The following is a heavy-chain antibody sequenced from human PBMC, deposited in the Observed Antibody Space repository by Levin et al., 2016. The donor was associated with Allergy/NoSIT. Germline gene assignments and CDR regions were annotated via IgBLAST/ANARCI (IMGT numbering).Heavy chain of an antibody. CDR1: GYTFTSYG. J-gene: IGHJ4*02. Sequence: ASVKVSCKASGYTFTSYGISWVRQAPGQGLEWMGWISAYNGNTNYAQKLQGRVTITRDTSASTAYMELSSLRSEDTAVYYCARLGIAAAGALDYWGQGTLVTVSS. CDR2: ISAYNGNT. V-gene: IGHV1-18*01. D-gene: IGHD6-13*01. CDR3: ARLGIAAAGALDY.